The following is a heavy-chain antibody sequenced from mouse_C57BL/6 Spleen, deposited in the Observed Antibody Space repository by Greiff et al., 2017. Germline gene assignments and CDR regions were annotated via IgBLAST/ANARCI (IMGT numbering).Heavy chain of an antibody. J-gene: IGHJ3*01. CDR3: ARDGYYGRGFAY. V-gene: IGHV1-39*01. CDR2: INPNYGTT. D-gene: IGHD2-3*01. Sequence: VQLKQPGPELVKPGASVKISCKASGYSFTDYNMNWVKQSNGKSLEWIGVINPNYGTTSYNQKFKGKATLTVDKSSSTAYMQLNSLTSEDSAVDYFARDGYYGRGFAYWGQGTLVTVSA. CDR1: GYSFTDYN.